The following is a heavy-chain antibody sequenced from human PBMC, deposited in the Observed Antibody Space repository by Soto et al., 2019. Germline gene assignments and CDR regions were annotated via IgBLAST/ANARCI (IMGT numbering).Heavy chain of an antibody. CDR2: VYSTGGT. D-gene: IGHD3-10*01. CDR3: VRQGIGTLHGLVDV. V-gene: IGHV4-59*08. Sequence: QVQLQQSGPGLVKPSETLSLTCSVSSGPTSSHNWGWIRQTPGRGLEWIGYVYSTGGTSYNPSLNSRVTISADTSTNHISLTLTSVTAADTAVYYCVRQGIGTLHGLVDVWGQGTTVRVSS. J-gene: IGHJ6*02. CDR1: SGPTSSHN.